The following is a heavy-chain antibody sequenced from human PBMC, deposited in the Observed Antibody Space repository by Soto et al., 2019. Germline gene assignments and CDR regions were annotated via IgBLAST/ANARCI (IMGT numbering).Heavy chain of an antibody. J-gene: IGHJ5*02. CDR3: ARAGPGFCTNGVCWFDP. CDR2: INHSGST. Sequence: PSETLSLTCTVSGGSISSYYWSWIRQPPGKGLEWIGEINHSGSTNYNPSLKSRVTISIDRSKNQFSLNLSSVTAADTAVYYCARAGPGFCTNGVCWFDPWGQGTLVTVSS. V-gene: IGHV4-34*01. D-gene: IGHD2-8*01. CDR1: GGSISSYY.